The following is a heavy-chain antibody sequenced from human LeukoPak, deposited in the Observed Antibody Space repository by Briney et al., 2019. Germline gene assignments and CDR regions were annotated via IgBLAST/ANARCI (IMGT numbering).Heavy chain of an antibody. CDR2: GSGGST. CDR3: AKTTTGYSSGRFPGWPVDF. V-gene: IGHV3-23*01. CDR1: GFTFSSYA. Sequence: GGSLRLSCAASGFTFSSYAMYWVSQAPGKGLEWVSFGSGGSTHYADSVKGRFTISRDNSKNTVYLQMNSLRAEDTAVYYCAKTTTGYSSGRFPGWPVDFWGQGTLVTVSS. D-gene: IGHD6-19*01. J-gene: IGHJ4*02.